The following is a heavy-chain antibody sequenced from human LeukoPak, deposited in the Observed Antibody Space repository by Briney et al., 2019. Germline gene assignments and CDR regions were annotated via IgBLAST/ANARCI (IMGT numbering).Heavy chain of an antibody. D-gene: IGHD3-16*01. CDR1: GGSISSSSYH. CDR3: ARDRPTLGAAGGYFDY. Sequence: PSETLSLTCTVSGGSISSSSYHWGWIRQPPGKGLEWIGSIYYSGSTYYNPSLKSRVTISVDTSKNQFSLKLSSVTAADTAVYYCARDRPTLGAAGGYFDYWGQGTLVTVSS. CDR2: IYYSGST. J-gene: IGHJ4*02. V-gene: IGHV4-39*07.